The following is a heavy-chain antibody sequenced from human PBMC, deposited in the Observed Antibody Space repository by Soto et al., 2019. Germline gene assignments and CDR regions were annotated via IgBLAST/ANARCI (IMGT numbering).Heavy chain of an antibody. V-gene: IGHV3-13*01. J-gene: IGHJ6*03. CDR1: GFTLSSYD. D-gene: IGHD3-10*01. CDR2: IGTAGDT. Sequence: GGSLRLSCAASGFTLSSYDMHWVRQAPGRGLEWVSVIGTAGDTSYRGSVKGRFTISREKANNSLYLQMNSLLAGDTAVYYCARGFGSFYYMDVWGKGTTVTVSS. CDR3: ARGFGSFYYMDV.